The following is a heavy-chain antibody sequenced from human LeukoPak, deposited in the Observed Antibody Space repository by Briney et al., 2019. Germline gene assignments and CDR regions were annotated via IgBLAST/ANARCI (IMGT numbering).Heavy chain of an antibody. Sequence: GASVKVSCKASGYSFTNYDINWVRQAAGQGLEWMGWMNPKSGNLGSAQKFQGRITLTKDISINTAYLELSNLRSDDTGVYYCVRARNWFDPWGQGTLVTVSS. CDR2: MNPKSGNL. J-gene: IGHJ5*02. CDR1: GYSFTNYD. V-gene: IGHV1-8*01. CDR3: VRARNWFDP.